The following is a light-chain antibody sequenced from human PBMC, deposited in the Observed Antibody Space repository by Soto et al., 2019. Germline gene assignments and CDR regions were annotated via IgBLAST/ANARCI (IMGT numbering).Light chain of an antibody. CDR1: QIIVTY. CDR3: QQTYSTPIT. V-gene: IGKV1-39*01. CDR2: GAS. Sequence: DVEVTQSPSSLSASVGDRVTITCRTSQIIVTYLSWYQQRPGKAPSLLIYGASTLQSGVPSRFSGRGSGTDFSLTINSLQPEDSATYYCQQTYSTPITFGRGTRLEIK. J-gene: IGKJ5*01.